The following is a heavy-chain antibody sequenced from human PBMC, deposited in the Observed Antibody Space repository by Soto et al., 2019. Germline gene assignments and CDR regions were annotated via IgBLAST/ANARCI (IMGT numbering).Heavy chain of an antibody. J-gene: IGHJ5*02. D-gene: IGHD2-2*01. V-gene: IGHV1-18*01. CDR3: ERVVPGAEAWFGP. CDR1: GYTFSNYG. Sequence: QVQLVQSGGEVKRPGASVKVSCKTSGYTFSNYGITWVRQAPGQPLEWLGWISLYSDGTNYAHKFQGRVSMTTDTSTTTAYMELRSLRSDDTAVYYCERVVPGAEAWFGPWGQGTLVTVSS. CDR2: ISLYSDGT.